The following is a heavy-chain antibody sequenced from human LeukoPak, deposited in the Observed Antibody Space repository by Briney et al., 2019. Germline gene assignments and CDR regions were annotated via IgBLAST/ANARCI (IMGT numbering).Heavy chain of an antibody. J-gene: IGHJ6*02. D-gene: IGHD2-15*01. CDR2: IKGDGSER. Sequence: GGSLRLSCAASGLTLSDHWMSWVRQAPGKGLEGVANIKGDGSERYYVDSVKGRFTISRDNAKNILYLQMNSLRAEDTAVYYCAREEDIVVVASYYYYGMDVWGQGTTVTVSS. CDR1: GLTLSDHW. CDR3: AREEDIVVVASYYYYGMDV. V-gene: IGHV3-7*01.